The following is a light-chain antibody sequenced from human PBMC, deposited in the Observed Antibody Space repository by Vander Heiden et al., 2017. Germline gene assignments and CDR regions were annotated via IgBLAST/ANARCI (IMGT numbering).Light chain of an antibody. Sequence: EIKMTQSPATLSVSPGERATLPCRASQSVDSNLAWYQQKPGQAPRLLIYGASTRATDIPARFGGSGSGTEFTLTISSLQSEDFAVYYCQQYHHWPPMYTFGQGTKLEI. CDR2: GAS. J-gene: IGKJ2*01. CDR3: QQYHHWPPMYT. V-gene: IGKV3-15*01. CDR1: QSVDSN.